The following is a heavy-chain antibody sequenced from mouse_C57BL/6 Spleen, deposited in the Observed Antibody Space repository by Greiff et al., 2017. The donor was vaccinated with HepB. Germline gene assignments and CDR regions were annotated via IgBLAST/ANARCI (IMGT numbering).Heavy chain of an antibody. Sequence: QVQLQQSGPELVKPGASVKLSCKASGYTFTSYDINWVKQRPGQGLEWIGWIYPRDGSTKYNEKFKGKATLTVDTYSSTAYMELHSLTSEDSAVYFCARSRSTTVVAGDYWGQGTTLTVSS. CDR3: ARSRSTTVVAGDY. CDR2: IYPRDGST. D-gene: IGHD1-1*01. J-gene: IGHJ2*01. CDR1: GYTFTSYD. V-gene: IGHV1-85*01.